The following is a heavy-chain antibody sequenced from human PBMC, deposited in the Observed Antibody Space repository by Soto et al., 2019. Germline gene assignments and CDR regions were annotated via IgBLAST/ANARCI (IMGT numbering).Heavy chain of an antibody. V-gene: IGHV3-30-3*01. CDR2: ISYDGSNK. CDR3: ARAGSGWYYYYYGMDV. D-gene: IGHD6-19*01. CDR1: GFTYSSYA. J-gene: IGHJ6*02. Sequence: QVQLVESGGGVVQPGRSLRLSCAASGFTYSSYAMHWVRQAPGKGLEWVAVISYDGSNKYYADSVKGRFTISRDSSKNTLYLQMNSLRAEDTAVYYCARAGSGWYYYYYGMDVWGQGTTVTVSS.